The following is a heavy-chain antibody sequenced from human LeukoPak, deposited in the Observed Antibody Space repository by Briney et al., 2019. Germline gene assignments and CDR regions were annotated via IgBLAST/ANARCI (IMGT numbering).Heavy chain of an antibody. CDR1: GGTFSTYT. CDR3: SQGHQYCGGDCYYSMEAFEV. D-gene: IGHD2-21*02. V-gene: IGHV1-69*01. CDR2: IITMFGKA. J-gene: IGHJ3*01. Sequence: ASVKVSCKASGGTFSTYTITWVRQAPGQGLEWMGGIITMFGKADYAQKFQGRVTISADESTRTAYMELSSLRSEDTAVYYCSQGHQYCGGDCYYSMEAFEVWGQGTMVTVSS.